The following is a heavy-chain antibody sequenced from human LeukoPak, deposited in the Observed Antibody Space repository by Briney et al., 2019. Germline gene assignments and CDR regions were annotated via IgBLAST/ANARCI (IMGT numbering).Heavy chain of an antibody. CDR3: ARGAGYNYPYYFDY. V-gene: IGHV3-53*01. Sequence: GGSLRLSCAASGFTFSSNYMNWVRQAPRKGLEWVSVIYGGGNIYYADSVKGRFTISRDNSKNTLYLQMNSLRAEDTAVYYCARGAGYNYPYYFDYWGQGTLVTVSS. J-gene: IGHJ4*02. D-gene: IGHD5-24*01. CDR2: IYGGGNI. CDR1: GFTFSSNY.